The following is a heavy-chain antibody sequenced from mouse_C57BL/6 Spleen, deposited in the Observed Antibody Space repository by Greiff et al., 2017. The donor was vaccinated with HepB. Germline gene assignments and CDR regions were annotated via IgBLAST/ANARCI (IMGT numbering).Heavy chain of an antibody. D-gene: IGHD2-3*01. V-gene: IGHV5-17*01. Sequence: EVKVVESGGGLVKPGGSLKLSCAASGFTFSDYGMHWVRQAPEKGLEWVAYISSGSSTIYYADTVKGRFTISRDNAKNTLFLQMTSLRSEDTAMYYCARLGDGLSWFAYWGQGTLVTVSA. CDR3: ARLGDGLSWFAY. CDR1: GFTFSDYG. J-gene: IGHJ3*01. CDR2: ISSGSSTI.